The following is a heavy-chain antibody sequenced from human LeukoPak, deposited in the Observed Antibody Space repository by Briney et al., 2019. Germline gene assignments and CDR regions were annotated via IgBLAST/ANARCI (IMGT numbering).Heavy chain of an antibody. Sequence: PGGSLRLSCAASGFTFSSYSMNWVRQAPGKGLEWVSSISSSSSYIYYADSVKGRFTISRDNAKSSLYLQMNSLRAEDTAVYYCARVRGLFTMRAYFQHWGQGTLVTVSS. CDR3: ARVRGLFTMRAYFQH. D-gene: IGHD3-22*01. J-gene: IGHJ1*01. CDR1: GFTFSSYS. CDR2: ISSSSSYI. V-gene: IGHV3-21*01.